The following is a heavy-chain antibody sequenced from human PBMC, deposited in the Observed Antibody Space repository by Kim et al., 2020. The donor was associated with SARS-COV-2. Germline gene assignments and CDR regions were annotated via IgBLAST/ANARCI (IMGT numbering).Heavy chain of an antibody. V-gene: IGHV1-8*01. D-gene: IGHD3-16*01. J-gene: IGHJ4*02. CDR2: GNT. CDR3: ARGLGRSDY. Sequence: GNTGYAQKFQDRVTMTRDTSANTAYMELSSVEFEDTAVYYCARGLGRSDYWGQGTLVIVSS.